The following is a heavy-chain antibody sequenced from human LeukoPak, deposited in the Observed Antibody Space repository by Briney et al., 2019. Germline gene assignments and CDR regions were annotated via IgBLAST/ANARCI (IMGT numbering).Heavy chain of an antibody. CDR1: GFTFNNYA. CDR3: AXDGIGGXYYDSXGXFXY. J-gene: IGHJ4*02. D-gene: IGHD3-22*01. CDR2: ISGSGGST. Sequence: PGGSLRLSCAASGFTFNNYAMSWVRQAPGKGLEWVSAISGSGGSTYYADPLKGRFTISRDNSKNTLYLQMNSLRAEDTALYYCAXDGIGGXYYDSXGXFXYXXXGXXXTV. V-gene: IGHV3-23*01.